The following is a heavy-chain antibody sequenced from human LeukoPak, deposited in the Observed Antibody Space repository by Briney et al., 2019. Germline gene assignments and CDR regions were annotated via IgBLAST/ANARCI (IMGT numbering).Heavy chain of an antibody. Sequence: ASVKLSCKSAGSTFTSYAINWLRRARGHGGEGLGWINNNTGNPTYAQGFTGRFVFSLDTSVSTAYLQISSLKAEDTVVYYCARNRYDYGDYIGYWGQGTLVTVSS. D-gene: IGHD4-17*01. V-gene: IGHV7-4-1*02. CDR3: ARNRYDYGDYIGY. CDR2: INNNTGNP. CDR1: GSTFTSYA. J-gene: IGHJ4*02.